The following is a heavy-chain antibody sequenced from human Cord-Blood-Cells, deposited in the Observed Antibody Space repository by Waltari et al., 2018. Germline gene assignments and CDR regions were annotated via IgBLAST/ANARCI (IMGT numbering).Heavy chain of an antibody. CDR3: ARVPASTVVTDY. CDR1: GGSFSVYY. Sequence: QVQLQQWGAGLLKPSETLSLTCAVYGGSFSVYYWSWIRQPPGKGLEWIGEINHSGSTNYNPSLKSRVTISVDTSKNQFSLKLSSVTAADTAVYYCARVPASTVVTDYWGQGTLVTVSS. V-gene: IGHV4-34*01. D-gene: IGHD4-17*01. J-gene: IGHJ4*02. CDR2: INHSGST.